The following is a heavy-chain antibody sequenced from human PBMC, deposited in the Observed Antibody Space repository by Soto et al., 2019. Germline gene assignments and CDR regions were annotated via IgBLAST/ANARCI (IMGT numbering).Heavy chain of an antibody. CDR1: GGSISSSSYY. CDR2: IYYSGST. J-gene: IGHJ6*02. V-gene: IGHV4-39*01. Sequence: SETLSLTCTVSGGSISSSSYYWGWIRQPPGKGLEWIGSIYYSGSTYYNPSLKIRVTISVDTSKNQFSLKLSSVTAADTAVYFCTSCVYSSFGYYYYGMYVWGRGTTVTVSS. D-gene: IGHD6-6*01. CDR3: TSCVYSSFGYYYYGMYV.